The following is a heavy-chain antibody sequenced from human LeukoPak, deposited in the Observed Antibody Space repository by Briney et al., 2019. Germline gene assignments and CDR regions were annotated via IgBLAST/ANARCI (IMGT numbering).Heavy chain of an antibody. CDR2: ISSSSSYI. J-gene: IGHJ4*02. V-gene: IGHV3-21*01. CDR1: GFTFSSYS. CDR3: ARDYSGAGDYYFDY. Sequence: GGSLRLSCAASGFTFSSYSMNWVRQAPGKGLEWVSSISSSSSYIYYADSVKGRFTISRDNAKNSLYLQMNSLRAEDTAVYYCARDYSGAGDYYFDYWRQGTLVTVSS. D-gene: IGHD3-10*01.